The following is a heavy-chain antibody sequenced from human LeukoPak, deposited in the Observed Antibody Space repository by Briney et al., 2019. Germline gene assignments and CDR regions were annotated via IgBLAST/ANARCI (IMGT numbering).Heavy chain of an antibody. Sequence: GGSLRLSCVASGFTFSNYAMSWVRQAPGKGLEWVSGISGSGGTTYYADSAKGRFTITRDNSKNTLYLRRSSLRVEDTAVYYCTTDSDSGSYTDENDAFDIWGQGTMVTVSS. CDR3: TTDSDSGSYTDENDAFDI. CDR1: GFTFSNYA. V-gene: IGHV3-23*01. CDR2: ISGSGGTT. J-gene: IGHJ3*02. D-gene: IGHD1-26*01.